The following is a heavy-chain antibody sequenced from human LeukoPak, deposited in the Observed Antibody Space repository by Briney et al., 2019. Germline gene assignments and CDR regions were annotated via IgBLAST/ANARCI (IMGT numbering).Heavy chain of an antibody. Sequence: PGGSLRLSCAASGFTFSTYTVAWVRQAPGKGLEWVSSISSSSSTIYYADSVKGRFTISRDDAKNSLFLQMNSLRDEDTAVYYCARDQIHYCDSSGYYDYWGQGTLVTASS. CDR2: ISSSSSTI. D-gene: IGHD3-22*01. J-gene: IGHJ4*02. CDR1: GFTFSTYT. V-gene: IGHV3-48*02. CDR3: ARDQIHYCDSSGYYDY.